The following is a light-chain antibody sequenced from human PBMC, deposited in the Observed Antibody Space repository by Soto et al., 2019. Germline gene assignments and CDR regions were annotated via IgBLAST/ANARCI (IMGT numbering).Light chain of an antibody. CDR3: SSYTSSSTLV. Sequence: QSALTQPASVSGSPGQSITISCTGSSRDVGGYNYVSWYQQHPGKAPKLMIYEVGNRPSGVSNRFSGSKSANTASLIISGLQAEDEADYYCSSYTSSSTLVFGGGTKLTVL. CDR1: SRDVGGYNY. CDR2: EVG. V-gene: IGLV2-14*01. J-gene: IGLJ3*02.